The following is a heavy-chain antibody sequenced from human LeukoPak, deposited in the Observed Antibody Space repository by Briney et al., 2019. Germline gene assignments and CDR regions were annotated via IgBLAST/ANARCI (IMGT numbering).Heavy chain of an antibody. CDR2: IYSGGST. CDR3: ARGGYSGSWYIVY. CDR1: GFTVSSNY. J-gene: IGHJ4*02. Sequence: QSGGSLRLSCTASGFTVSSNYMSWVRQAPGKGLEWVSVIYSGGSTYYADSVKGRFTISRDNSKNTLYLQMNSLRAEDTAVYYCARGGYSGSWYIVYWGQGTLVTVSS. D-gene: IGHD6-13*01. V-gene: IGHV3-66*01.